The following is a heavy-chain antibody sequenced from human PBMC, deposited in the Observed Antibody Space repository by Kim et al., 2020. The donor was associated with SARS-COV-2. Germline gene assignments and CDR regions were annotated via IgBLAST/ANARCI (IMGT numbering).Heavy chain of an antibody. Sequence: SETLSLTCTVSGVSISSYYWCWIRQPPGKGLEWIGYIYYSGSTNYYPSLKSRVTISVDTSKNQFSLKLSSVTAADTAVYYCARESRYFDWLLDYWGQGTPVAVSS. J-gene: IGHJ4*02. D-gene: IGHD3-9*01. CDR1: GVSISSYY. V-gene: IGHV4-59*01. CDR3: ARESRYFDWLLDY. CDR2: IYYSGST.